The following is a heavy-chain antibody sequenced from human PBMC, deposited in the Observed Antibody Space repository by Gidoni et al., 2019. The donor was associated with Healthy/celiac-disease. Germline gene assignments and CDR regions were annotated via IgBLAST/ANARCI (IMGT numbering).Heavy chain of an antibody. CDR1: GFTFDDYA. D-gene: IGHD1-1*01. V-gene: IGHV3-9*01. CDR2: ISWNSGSI. J-gene: IGHJ4*02. Sequence: EVQLVESGGGLVQPGRSLRLSCAASGFTFDDYAMHWVRQAPGKGLEWVSGISWNSGSIGYADSVKGRFTISRDNAKNYTALYYCAKDGTRYNWNVCYFDYWGQGTLVTVSS. CDR3: YFDY.